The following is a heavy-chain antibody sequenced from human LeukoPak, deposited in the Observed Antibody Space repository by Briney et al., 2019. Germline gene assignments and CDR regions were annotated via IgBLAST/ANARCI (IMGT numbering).Heavy chain of an antibody. J-gene: IGHJ4*02. CDR3: AKGGYAPVDY. CDR2: ISGGGGST. D-gene: IGHD2-15*01. CDR1: GFTFRSYA. V-gene: IGHV3-23*01. Sequence: GGSLRLSCAASGFTFRSYAMNWVRQAPGKGLEWVSGISGGGGSTYYADSVKGRFTISRDNSKNTLYLQMNSLRAEDTAVYYCAKGGYAPVDYWGQGTLVTVSS.